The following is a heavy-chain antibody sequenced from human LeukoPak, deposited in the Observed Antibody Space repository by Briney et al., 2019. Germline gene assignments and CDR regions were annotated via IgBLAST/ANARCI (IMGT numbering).Heavy chain of an antibody. CDR2: IGTSGDT. CDR3: AKNRPEDV. V-gene: IGHV3-23*01. CDR1: GFSFSSDI. J-gene: IGHJ6*04. Sequence: PGRSLRLSSAASGFSFSSDIMSSVRQAPGKGLEWVSLIGTSGDTYYADSVKGRFTISRDNSKNTLYLQMNRLRAEDTAVYYCAKNRPEDVWGKGTTVTVSS.